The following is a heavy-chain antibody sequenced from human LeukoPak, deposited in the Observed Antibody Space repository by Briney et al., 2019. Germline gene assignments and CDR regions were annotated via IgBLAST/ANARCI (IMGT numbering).Heavy chain of an antibody. V-gene: IGHV3-21*01. CDR2: ISSSSSYI. CDR3: ARDCITIFGVVIKFYGMDV. CDR1: GFTFSSYS. Sequence: PGGSLRLSCAASGFTFSSYSMNWVRQAPGKGLEWVSSISSSSSYIYYADSVKGRFTISRDNAKNSLYLQMNSLRDEDTAVYYCARDCITIFGVVIKFYGMDVWGQGTTVTVSS. J-gene: IGHJ6*02. D-gene: IGHD3-3*01.